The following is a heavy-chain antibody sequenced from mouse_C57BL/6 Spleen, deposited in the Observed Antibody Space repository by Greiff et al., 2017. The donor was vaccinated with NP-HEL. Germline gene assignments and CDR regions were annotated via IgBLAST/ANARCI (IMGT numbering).Heavy chain of an antibody. V-gene: IGHV5-17*01. J-gene: IGHJ3*01. CDR3: AKIYYDYSFAY. Sequence: VQLQQSGGGLVKPGGSLKLSCAASGFTFSDYGMHWVRQAPEKGLEWVAYISSGSSTIYYADTVKGRFTISRDNATNTLFLQMTSLRSEDTAMYYCAKIYYDYSFAYWGQGTLVTVSA. CDR2: ISSGSSTI. CDR1: GFTFSDYG. D-gene: IGHD2-4*01.